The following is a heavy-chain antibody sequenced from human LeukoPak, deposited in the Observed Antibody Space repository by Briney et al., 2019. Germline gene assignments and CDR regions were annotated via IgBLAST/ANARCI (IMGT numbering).Heavy chain of an antibody. J-gene: IGHJ4*02. D-gene: IGHD3-10*01. Sequence: ASVKVSCKASGYTFTGYYMHWVRQAPGQGLEWMGWINPNSGGTNYAQKFQGRVTMTRDTSISTAYMELRSLRSDDTAVYYCAREGGFGELSLDYWGQGTLVTVSS. CDR1: GYTFTGYY. CDR2: INPNSGGT. CDR3: AREGGFGELSLDY. V-gene: IGHV1-2*02.